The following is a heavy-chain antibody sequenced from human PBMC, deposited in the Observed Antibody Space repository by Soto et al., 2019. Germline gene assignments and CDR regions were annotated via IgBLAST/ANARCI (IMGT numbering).Heavy chain of an antibody. D-gene: IGHD3-3*01. J-gene: IGHJ4*02. CDR1: GGSFSGYY. CDR2: INHSGST. CDR3: ARVEEGNYDFWSGYYTRMWYFDY. Sequence: SETLSLTCAVYGGSFSGYYWSWIRQPPGKGLEWIGEINHSGSTNYNPSLKSRVTISVDTSKNQFSLKLSSVTAADTAVYYCARVEEGNYDFWSGYYTRMWYFDYWGQGTLVTVSS. V-gene: IGHV4-34*01.